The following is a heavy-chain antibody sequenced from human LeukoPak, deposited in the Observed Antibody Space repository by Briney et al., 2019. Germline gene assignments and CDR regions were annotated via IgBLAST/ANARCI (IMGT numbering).Heavy chain of an antibody. CDR1: GFTFSSYA. D-gene: IGHD1-26*01. Sequence: PGRSLRLSCAASGFTFSSYAMHWVRQAPGKGLEWVAVISYDGSNKYYADSVKGRLTISRDNSKNTLYLQMSSLRVEDTAVYYCAKGRHSSSGMFDYWGQGTLVTVSS. CDR2: ISYDGSNK. J-gene: IGHJ4*02. CDR3: AKGRHSSSGMFDY. V-gene: IGHV3-30*04.